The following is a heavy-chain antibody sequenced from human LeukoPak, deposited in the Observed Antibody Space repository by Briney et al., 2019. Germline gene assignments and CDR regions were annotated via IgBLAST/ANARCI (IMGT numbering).Heavy chain of an antibody. CDR2: IYYSGST. D-gene: IGHD3-3*01. J-gene: IGHJ5*02. Sequence: SETLSLTCTVSGGSISSGDYYWSWIRQPPGKGLEWIGYIYYSGSTYYNLSLKSRVTISVDTSKNQFSLKLSSVTAADTAVYYCARAFGYYDFWSGYYFRWFDPWGQGTLVTVSS. V-gene: IGHV4-30-4*01. CDR3: ARAFGYYDFWSGYYFRWFDP. CDR1: GGSISSGDYY.